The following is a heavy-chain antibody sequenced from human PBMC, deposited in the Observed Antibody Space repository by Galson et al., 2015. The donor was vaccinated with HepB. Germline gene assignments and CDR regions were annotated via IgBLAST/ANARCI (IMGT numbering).Heavy chain of an antibody. D-gene: IGHD3-3*01. Sequence: SCKASGYTFTGYYMHWVRQAPGQGLEWMGWINPNSGGTNYAQKFQGRVTMTRDTSISTAYMELSRLRSDDTAVYYCAREVKGTIFGVVITRVFDYWGQGTLVTVSS. CDR1: GYTFTGYY. V-gene: IGHV1-2*02. CDR2: INPNSGGT. CDR3: AREVKGTIFGVVITRVFDY. J-gene: IGHJ4*02.